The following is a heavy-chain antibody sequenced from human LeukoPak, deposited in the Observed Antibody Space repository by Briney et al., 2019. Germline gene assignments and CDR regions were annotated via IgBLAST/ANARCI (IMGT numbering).Heavy chain of an antibody. J-gene: IGHJ3*02. V-gene: IGHV5-51*01. CDR2: IYPGDSDT. Sequence: GESLKISCKGSGYSFTSYWIGWVRQMPGKGLEWMGIIYPGDSDTRYSPSFQGQVTISADKSISTAYLQWSSLEASDTAMYYCARTPYSSGWYAAFDIWGQGTMVTVSS. CDR1: GYSFTSYW. D-gene: IGHD6-19*01. CDR3: ARTPYSSGWYAAFDI.